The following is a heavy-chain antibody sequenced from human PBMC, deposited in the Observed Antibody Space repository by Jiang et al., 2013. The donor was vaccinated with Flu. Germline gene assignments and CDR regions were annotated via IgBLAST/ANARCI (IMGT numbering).Heavy chain of an antibody. Sequence: CGAEVKKPGASVKLSCKASGYTFSPYAMHWVRQAPGQGLEWMGWIDGGSGNTTYSRKFQDRVTFTRDTSASTAYLELRSLRSEDTGVYFCARGYIWNYGWLDHWGLGTLVTISS. CDR2: IDGGSGNT. CDR3: ARGYIWNYGWLDH. D-gene: IGHD1-7*01. J-gene: IGHJ5*02. V-gene: IGHV1-3*01. CDR1: GYTFSPYA.